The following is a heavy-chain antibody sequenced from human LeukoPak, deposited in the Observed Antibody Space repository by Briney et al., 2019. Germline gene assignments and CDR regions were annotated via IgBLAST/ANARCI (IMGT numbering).Heavy chain of an antibody. J-gene: IGHJ6*03. CDR2: IIPIFGTA. Sequence: SVKVSCKASGGTFSSYAISWVRQAPGQGLEWMGGIIPIFGTANYAQKFQGRVTITADGSTSTAYMELSSLRSEDTAVYYCARGTYYYGSGSYWSYYYYMDVWGKGTTVTVSS. CDR3: ARGTYYYGSGSYWSYYYYMDV. D-gene: IGHD3-10*01. CDR1: GGTFSSYA. V-gene: IGHV1-69*13.